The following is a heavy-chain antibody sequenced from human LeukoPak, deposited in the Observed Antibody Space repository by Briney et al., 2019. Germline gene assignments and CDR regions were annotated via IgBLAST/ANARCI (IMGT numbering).Heavy chain of an antibody. CDR2: ISYDGSNK. Sequence: PGRSLRLSCAASGFTFSSYAMHWVRQAPGKGLEWVAVISYDGSNKYYADSVKGRFTISRDNSKNTLYLQMNSLRAEDTAVYYCARGGIAVAGSTRGQFDYWGQGTLVTVSS. D-gene: IGHD6-19*01. CDR3: ARGGIAVAGSTRGQFDY. CDR1: GFTFSSYA. V-gene: IGHV3-30-3*01. J-gene: IGHJ4*02.